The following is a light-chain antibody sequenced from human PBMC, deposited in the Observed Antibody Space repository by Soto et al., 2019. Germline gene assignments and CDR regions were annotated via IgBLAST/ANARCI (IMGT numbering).Light chain of an antibody. J-gene: IGKJ1*01. CDR3: QQYGSPGT. Sequence: EIVWTQSPGTLSLSPGERATLSCRASQSVSNNYFAWYQQPPGPAPRLIIYAASNRASGLPDSFSGTASATDFPLTISRLAHEDSAVYYCQQYGSPGTFGQGTKVDIK. CDR1: QSVSNNY. V-gene: IGKV3-20*01. CDR2: AAS.